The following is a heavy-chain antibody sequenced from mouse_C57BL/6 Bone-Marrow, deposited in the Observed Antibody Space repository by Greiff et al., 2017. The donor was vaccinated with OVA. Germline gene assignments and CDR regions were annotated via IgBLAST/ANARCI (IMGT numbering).Heavy chain of an antibody. CDR3: SRHYYGSSYRYFDV. CDR1: GFTFSSYG. V-gene: IGHV5-6*01. J-gene: IGHJ1*03. CDR2: ISSGGSYT. D-gene: IGHD1-1*01. Sequence: EVKLVESGGDLVKPGGSLKLSCAASGFTFSSYGMSWVRQTPDKRLEWVATISSGGSYTSYPDSVKGRFTISRDNAKNTLYLQMSSLKSEDTAMYYCSRHYYGSSYRYFDVWGTGTTVTVSS.